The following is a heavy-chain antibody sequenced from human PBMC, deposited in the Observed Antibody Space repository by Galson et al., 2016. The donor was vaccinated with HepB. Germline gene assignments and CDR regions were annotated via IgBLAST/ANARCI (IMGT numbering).Heavy chain of an antibody. V-gene: IGHV1-8*01. D-gene: IGHD6-6*01. CDR3: ASTSYTSSTTKDSYYYYGLDV. J-gene: IGHJ6*04. CDR1: GYTFTNYD. Sequence: SVKVSCKASGYTFTNYDINWVRQATGQGLEWMGWVNPNSGNTGSAQNFQGRVTMTRNTSISTAYMELSRLSSEDTAVYYCASTSYTSSTTKDSYYYYGLDVWGKGTTVTVSS. CDR2: VNPNSGNT.